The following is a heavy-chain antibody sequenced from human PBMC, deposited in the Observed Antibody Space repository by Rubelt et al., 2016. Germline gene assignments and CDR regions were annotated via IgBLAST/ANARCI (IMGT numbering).Heavy chain of an antibody. V-gene: IGHV4-39*07. CDR1: GGSISSSSYY. J-gene: IGHJ4*02. CDR3: VRGIAARPYDY. CDR2: INHCGST. Sequence: QLQLQESGPGLVKPSETLSLTCTVSGGSISSSSYYWSWIRQPPGKGLEWIGEINHCGSTNYNPSLKGRVTISVDTSKNQFSLKLSSVTAADTAVYYCVRGIAARPYDYWGQGTLVTVSS. D-gene: IGHD6-6*01.